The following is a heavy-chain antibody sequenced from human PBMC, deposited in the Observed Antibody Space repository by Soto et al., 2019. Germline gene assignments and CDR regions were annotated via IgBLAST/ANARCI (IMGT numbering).Heavy chain of an antibody. CDR1: GYTFTAYY. CDR2: INPNGGGT. D-gene: IGHD3-10*01. J-gene: IGHJ4*02. Sequence: QVQLVQSGAEMKKPGASVKVSCEASGYTFTAYYIHWVRQAPGQGLEWMGWINPNGGGTKYAQKFQGRVTMTRDTSINRAYMELTRLTSDDTAVYYCARAVHTMIQGVRFRVDQWGQGTLVTVSS. CDR3: ARAVHTMIQGVRFRVDQ. V-gene: IGHV1-2*02.